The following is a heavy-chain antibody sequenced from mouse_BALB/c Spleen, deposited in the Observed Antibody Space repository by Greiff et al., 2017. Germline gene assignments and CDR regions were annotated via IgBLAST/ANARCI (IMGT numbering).Heavy chain of an antibody. Sequence: DVQLVESGGGLVKPGGSLKLSCAASGFAFSSYDMSWVRQTPEKRLEWVAYISSGGGSTYYPDTVKGRFTISRDNAKNTLYLQMSSLKSEDTAMYYCARQGPYFDYWGQGTTLTVSS. J-gene: IGHJ2*01. CDR1: GFAFSSYD. V-gene: IGHV5-12-1*01. CDR3: ARQGPYFDY. CDR2: ISSGGGST.